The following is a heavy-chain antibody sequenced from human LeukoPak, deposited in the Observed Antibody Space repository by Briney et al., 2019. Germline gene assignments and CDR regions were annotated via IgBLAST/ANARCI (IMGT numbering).Heavy chain of an antibody. V-gene: IGHV4-4*07. CDR3: ARAPQGLLSTFARAFDI. Sequence: SETLSLTCTVSGGSIRNYYWNWIRQPAGKGLEWIGRIHTSGSPNYSPSLKSRVTMSIDTSKNRFSLRLSSVTAADTAVYYCARAPQGLLSTFARAFDIWGQGTLVTVSS. CDR2: IHTSGSP. D-gene: IGHD5/OR15-5a*01. J-gene: IGHJ3*02. CDR1: GGSIRNYY.